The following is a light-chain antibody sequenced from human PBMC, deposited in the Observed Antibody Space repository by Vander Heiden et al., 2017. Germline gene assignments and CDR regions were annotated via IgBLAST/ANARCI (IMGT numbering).Light chain of an antibody. CDR3: QQVNIWPVIT. CDR2: DAS. J-gene: IGKJ5*01. Sequence: EVVMTQSPATLSVSPGERATLSCRASQSVSSYLAWYQQKPGQAPRLLIYDASTRATGIPARFSGSGSGTEFTLTISSLQSEDFGVYYCQQVNIWPVITFGQGTRLEIK. CDR1: QSVSSY. V-gene: IGKV3-15*01.